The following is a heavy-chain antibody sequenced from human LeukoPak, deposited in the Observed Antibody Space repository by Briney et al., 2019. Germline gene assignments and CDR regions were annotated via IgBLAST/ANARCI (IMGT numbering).Heavy chain of an antibody. CDR2: INTDGSTT. CDR3: ARNSGSNRPVDC. D-gene: IGHD1-26*01. Sequence: GGSLRLSCAASGFTFSSYWMHWVRQAPGKGLVWISGINTDGSTTNYADSVKGRFTISRDNANNTLYLQMNSLRAEDTAVYYCARNSGSNRPVDCWGQGTLVAVSS. CDR1: GFTFSSYW. V-gene: IGHV3-74*01. J-gene: IGHJ4*02.